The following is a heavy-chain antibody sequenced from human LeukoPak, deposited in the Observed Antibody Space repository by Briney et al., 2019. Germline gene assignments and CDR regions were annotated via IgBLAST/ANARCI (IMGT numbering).Heavy chain of an antibody. Sequence: GGSLRLSCAASGLRFSDYYVSWIRQAPGKGLQWVSYISSGGDIMHYADSVKGRFTSSRDNAKNSGYLEMNSLGAEDTAVYYCAMDLKGAGEYFQQWGQGTLVTVSS. D-gene: IGHD2-2*03. CDR1: GLRFSDYY. CDR2: ISSGGDIM. J-gene: IGHJ1*01. V-gene: IGHV3-11*01. CDR3: AMDLKGAGEYFQQ.